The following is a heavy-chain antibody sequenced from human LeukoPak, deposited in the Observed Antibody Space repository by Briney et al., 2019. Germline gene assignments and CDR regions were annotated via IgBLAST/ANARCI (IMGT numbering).Heavy chain of an antibody. V-gene: IGHV3-48*03. D-gene: IGHD4-17*01. CDR1: GFTFSSYE. Sequence: GGSLRLSCAASGFTFSSYEMNWVRQAPGKGLEWVSYISSSGSTIYYADSVKGRFTISRDNAKNSLYLQMNSLRAEDTSVYYCARDTNGDAWFDPWGQGTLVTASS. CDR2: ISSSGSTI. J-gene: IGHJ5*02. CDR3: ARDTNGDAWFDP.